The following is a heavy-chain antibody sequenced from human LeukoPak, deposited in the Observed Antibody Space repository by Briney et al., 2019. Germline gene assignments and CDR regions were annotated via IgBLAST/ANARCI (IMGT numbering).Heavy chain of an antibody. Sequence: GGSLRLSCAASGYTFTGYYMHWVRQAPGQGLEWMGWINPNSGGTNYAQKFPGRVTMTRDTSISTAYMELSRLRSYDTAVYYCAREARLGCSGGSCYSDVIDYWGQGTLVTVSS. CDR3: AREARLGCSGGSCYSDVIDY. CDR2: INPNSGGT. CDR1: GYTFTGYY. V-gene: IGHV1-2*02. D-gene: IGHD2-15*01. J-gene: IGHJ4*02.